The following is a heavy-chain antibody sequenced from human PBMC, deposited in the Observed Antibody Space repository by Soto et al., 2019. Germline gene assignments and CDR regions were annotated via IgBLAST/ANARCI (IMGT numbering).Heavy chain of an antibody. Sequence: EVQLLESGGGLVQPGGSLRLSCAASGFTFSSYAMSWVRQAPGKGLEWVSAISGSGGSTYYADSVKGRFTISRDNSKNPLYLQMNGLRAEDTAVYYCAQKGFGERFDPWGQGTLVTVSS. CDR3: AQKGFGERFDP. CDR2: ISGSGGST. J-gene: IGHJ5*02. CDR1: GFTFSSYA. V-gene: IGHV3-23*01. D-gene: IGHD3-10*01.